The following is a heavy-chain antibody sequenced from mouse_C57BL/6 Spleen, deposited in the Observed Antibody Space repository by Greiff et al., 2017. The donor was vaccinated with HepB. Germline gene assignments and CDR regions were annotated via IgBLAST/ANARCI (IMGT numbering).Heavy chain of an antibody. CDR1: GYAFSSSW. D-gene: IGHD1-1*01. V-gene: IGHV1-82*01. CDR3: AKLYYGSRGAWFAY. CDR2: IYPGDGDT. J-gene: IGHJ3*01. Sequence: VQLQQSGPELVKPGASVKISCKASGYAFSSSWMNWVKQRPGKGLEWIGRIYPGDGDTNYNGKFKGKATLTADKSSSTAYMQLSSLTSEDSAVYFCAKLYYGSRGAWFAYWGQGTLVTVSA.